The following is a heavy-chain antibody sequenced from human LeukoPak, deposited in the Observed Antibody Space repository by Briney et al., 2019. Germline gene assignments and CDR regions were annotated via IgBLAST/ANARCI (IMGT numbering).Heavy chain of an antibody. Sequence: GGSPRLSCAASGFTFSSYAMSWVRQAPGKGLEWVSAISGGGGSTYYADSVKGRFTISRDNSKNTLYLQMNSLRAEDTAVYYCAKDCLGYCSGGRNHWGQGTLVTVSS. J-gene: IGHJ5*02. CDR3: AKDCLGYCSGGRNH. CDR1: GFTFSSYA. D-gene: IGHD2-15*01. V-gene: IGHV3-23*01. CDR2: ISGGGGST.